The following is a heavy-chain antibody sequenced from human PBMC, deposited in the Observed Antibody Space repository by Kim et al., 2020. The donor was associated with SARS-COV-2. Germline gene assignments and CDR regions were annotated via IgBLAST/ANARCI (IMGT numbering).Heavy chain of an antibody. Sequence: KGRFTISRENAKNSLYLQMNSLRAGDTAVYYCARGNCSGGSCYWSGAFDIWGQGTMVTVSS. D-gene: IGHD2-15*01. CDR3: ARGNCSGGSCYWSGAFDI. V-gene: IGHV3-13*01. J-gene: IGHJ3*02.